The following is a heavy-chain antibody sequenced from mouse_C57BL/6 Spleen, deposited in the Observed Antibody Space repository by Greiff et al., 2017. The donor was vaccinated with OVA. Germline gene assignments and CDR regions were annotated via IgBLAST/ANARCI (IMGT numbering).Heavy chain of an antibody. CDR1: GYAFSSSW. Sequence: QVQLQQSGPELVKPGASVKISCKASGYAFSSSWMNWVKQRPGKGLEWIGRIYPGAGGTDYNGKFKGKATLTADKSSSTAYMQLSSLTSEDSAVYFCARDGGNWYFDVWGTGTTVTVSS. CDR3: ARDGGNWYFDV. CDR2: IYPGAGGT. V-gene: IGHV1-82*01. D-gene: IGHD2-3*01. J-gene: IGHJ1*03.